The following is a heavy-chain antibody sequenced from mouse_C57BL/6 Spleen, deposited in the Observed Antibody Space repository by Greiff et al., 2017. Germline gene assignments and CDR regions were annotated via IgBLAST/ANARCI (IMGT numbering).Heavy chain of an antibody. CDR1: GFTFSDYG. J-gene: IGHJ4*01. CDR2: ISSGSSTI. D-gene: IGHD4-1*01. V-gene: IGHV5-17*01. Sequence: EVNVVESGGGLVKPGGSLKLSCAASGFTFSDYGMHWVRQAPEKGLEWVAYISSGSSTIYYADTVKGRFTISRDNAKNTLFLQMTSLRSEDTAMYYCARGGTGTDAMDYWGQGTSVTVSS. CDR3: ARGGTGTDAMDY.